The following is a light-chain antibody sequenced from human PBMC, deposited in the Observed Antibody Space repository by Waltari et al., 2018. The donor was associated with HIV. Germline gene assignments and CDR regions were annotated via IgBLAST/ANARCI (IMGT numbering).Light chain of an antibody. CDR2: ETS. CDR1: TGAVTSSHY. Sequence: QAVVTQEPSLTVPPGGTVTLTCGPSTGAVTSSHYASWFQQKPGQAPTTLIFETSNKHSWTPARFSGSLLGGKAALTLSGAQPEDEAEYYCLLSYSGASWVFGGGTKVTVL. CDR3: LLSYSGASWV. V-gene: IGLV7-46*01. J-gene: IGLJ3*02.